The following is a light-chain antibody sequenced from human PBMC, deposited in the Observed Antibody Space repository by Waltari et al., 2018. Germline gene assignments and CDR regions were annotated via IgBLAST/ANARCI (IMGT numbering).Light chain of an antibody. V-gene: IGLV4-69*01. CDR3: QTWGTGWV. CDR1: SGHSSSA. J-gene: IGLJ3*02. CDR2: LNSDGSH. Sequence: QLVLTQSPSASASLGASVKLTCTLSSGHSSSAIAWPQQQPEKGPRYLMKLNSDGSHSKGDGIPDRFSGSSSGAERYLTISSLQSEDEADYYCQTWGTGWVFGGGTKLTVL.